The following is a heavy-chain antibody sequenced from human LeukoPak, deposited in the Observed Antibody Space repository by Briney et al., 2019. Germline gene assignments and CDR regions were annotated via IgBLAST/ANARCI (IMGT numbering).Heavy chain of an antibody. CDR3: ARVFFLEWLPLDY. D-gene: IGHD3-3*01. CDR1: GGSFSGYY. Sequence: PSETLSLTCAVYGGSFSGYYWSWIRQPPGKGLEWIGEINHSGSTNYNPSLKSRVTISVDTSKNQFSLKLSSVTAADTAVYYCARVFFLEWLPLDYWGQGTLVTVSS. V-gene: IGHV4-34*01. CDR2: INHSGST. J-gene: IGHJ4*02.